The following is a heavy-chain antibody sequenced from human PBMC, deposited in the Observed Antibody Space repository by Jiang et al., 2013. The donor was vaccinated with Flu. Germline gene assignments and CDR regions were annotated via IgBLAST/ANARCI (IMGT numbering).Heavy chain of an antibody. CDR3: ARDRPSDSSGYSYYFDS. J-gene: IGHJ4*02. V-gene: IGHV1-46*03. Sequence: SGAEVKKPGASVKVSCKASGYTFTNSFMHWVRQAPGQGLEWMGIINPSGGSTTYAQKFQGRVTMTSDTSTSTVYMEVSSLRSEDTAVYYCARDRPSDSSGYSYYFDSWGQGTLVTVSS. CDR1: GYTFTNSF. D-gene: IGHD3-22*01. CDR2: INPSGGST.